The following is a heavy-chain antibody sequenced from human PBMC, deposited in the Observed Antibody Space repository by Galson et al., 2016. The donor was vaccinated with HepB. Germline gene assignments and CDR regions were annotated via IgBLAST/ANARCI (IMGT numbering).Heavy chain of an antibody. CDR3: AKDPPSGGWPAFES. J-gene: IGHJ4*02. CDR2: INNGGHP. V-gene: IGHV3-23*01. Sequence: SLRLSCAASGFSVARFAMNWVRQTPDRGLEWVAGINNGGHPYYADSVQGRFIVSRDTSENTVHLQMNGLGAEDTALYFCAKDPPSGGWPAFESWGLGTLVTVSS. D-gene: IGHD2-15*01. CDR1: GFSVARFA.